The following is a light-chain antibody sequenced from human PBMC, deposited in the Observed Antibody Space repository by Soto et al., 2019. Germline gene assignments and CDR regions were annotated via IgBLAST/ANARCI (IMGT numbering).Light chain of an antibody. CDR2: KAS. CDR1: QSISPW. Sequence: DSQMTQFPSTLSASVGDRVTITCRASQSISPWLAWYQQKPGKAPKILISKASTLQSGVPPRFSGSGSGTEFTLTISSLQPDDVATYYCQEYDRYPMTFGGGTKVEIK. V-gene: IGKV1-5*03. J-gene: IGKJ4*01. CDR3: QEYDRYPMT.